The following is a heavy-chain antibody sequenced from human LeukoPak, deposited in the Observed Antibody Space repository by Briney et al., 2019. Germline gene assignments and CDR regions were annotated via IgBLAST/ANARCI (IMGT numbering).Heavy chain of an antibody. CDR1: GGSISTYY. J-gene: IGHJ5*02. V-gene: IGHV4-59*01. CDR3: AIEWSS. D-gene: IGHD2-15*01. Sequence: SQTLSLTCTVSGGSISTYYSSWIRHPPGKALEWIEYNYYTGSTNYNPSLKSRVTISVDTSQTQFSLNLGSVTTADTAVYYCAIEWSSWGQGTLVTVSS. CDR2: NYYTGST.